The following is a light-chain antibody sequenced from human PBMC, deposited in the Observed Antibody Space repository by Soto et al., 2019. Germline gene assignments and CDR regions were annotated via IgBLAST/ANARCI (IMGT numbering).Light chain of an antibody. CDR3: SSYTTSNTRQIV. V-gene: IGLV2-14*03. CDR2: DVS. CDR1: SSDVGGYNY. J-gene: IGLJ1*01. Sequence: QPVLTQPASVSGSPGRSITISCTGTSSDVGGYNYVSWYQHHPGKAPKLMIYDVSNRPSGVSNRFSGSKSGNTASLTISGLQPEDEADYYCSSYTTSNTRQIVFGTGTKVTVL.